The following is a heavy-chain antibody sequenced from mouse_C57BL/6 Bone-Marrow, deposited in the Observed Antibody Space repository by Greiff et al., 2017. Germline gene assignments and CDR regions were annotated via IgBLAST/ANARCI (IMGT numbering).Heavy chain of an antibody. CDR1: GYTFTDYY. V-gene: IGHV1-76*01. CDR2: IYPGSGNT. D-gene: IGHD4-1*01. CDR3: ARNWVYFDY. J-gene: IGHJ2*01. Sequence: QVHVKQSGAELVRPGASVKLSCKASGYTFTDYYINWVKQRPGQGLEWIARIYPGSGNTYYNEKFKGKATLTAEKSSSTAYMQLSSLTSEDSAVYFCARNWVYFDYWGQGTTLTVSS.